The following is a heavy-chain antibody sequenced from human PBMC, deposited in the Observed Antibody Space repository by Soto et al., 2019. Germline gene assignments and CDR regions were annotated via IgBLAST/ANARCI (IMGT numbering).Heavy chain of an antibody. CDR3: ARAFDSWYFDY. V-gene: IGHV3-30-3*01. D-gene: IGHD4-4*01. J-gene: IGHJ4*02. Sequence: QVQLVESGGGVVQPGRSLRLSCTASGVTFSTYAIHWVRQAPGKGLEWVALISYDGSNRYYADSMKGRFTISRDNSKNTLYLQMSSLRAEDTAVYYCARAFDSWYFDYWGQGTLVTVSS. CDR1: GVTFSTYA. CDR2: ISYDGSNR.